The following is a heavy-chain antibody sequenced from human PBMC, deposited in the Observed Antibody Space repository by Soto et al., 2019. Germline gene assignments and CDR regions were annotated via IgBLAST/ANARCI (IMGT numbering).Heavy chain of an antibody. CDR1: GFTFSDYY. CDR2: ISSSGSTI. D-gene: IGHD3-9*01. J-gene: IGHJ3*02. V-gene: IGHV3-11*01. CDR3: ARDSPYDILTGYSDAFDI. Sequence: PGGSLRLSCAASGFTFSDYYMSWIRQAPGKGLEWVSYISSSGSTIYYADYVKGRFTISRDNAKNSLYLQMNSLRAEDTAVYYCARDSPYDILTGYSDAFDIWGQGTMVT.